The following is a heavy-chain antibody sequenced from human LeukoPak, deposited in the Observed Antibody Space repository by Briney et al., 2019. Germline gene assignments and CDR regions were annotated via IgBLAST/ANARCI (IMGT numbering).Heavy chain of an antibody. V-gene: IGHV1-8*01. CDR2: MNPNSGNT. Sequence: ASVKVSCKASGYTFTSYDINWVRQATGQGLEWMGWMNPNSGNTGYAQKFQGRVTMTRNTSISTAYMELSSLRSEDTAVYYCARDPRDGYKRSRGFDPWGQGTLVTVSS. J-gene: IGHJ5*02. CDR1: GYTFTSYD. CDR3: ARDPRDGYKRSRGFDP. D-gene: IGHD5-24*01.